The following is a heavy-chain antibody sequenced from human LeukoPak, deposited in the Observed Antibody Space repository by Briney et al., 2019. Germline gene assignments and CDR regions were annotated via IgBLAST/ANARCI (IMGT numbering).Heavy chain of an antibody. CDR2: IATANGNT. D-gene: IGHD3-10*01. Sequence: EASVKVSCKASASTFSTYAIHWVRQPPGQGLEWMGWIATANGNTRYSQRFQDRVTITRDTSASTVYIELRGLRSEDVALYYCARERYYRIGRFDRAYLDDWGQGTLVTVSS. V-gene: IGHV1-3*03. CDR1: ASTFSTYA. J-gene: IGHJ4*02. CDR3: ARERYYRIGRFDRAYLDD.